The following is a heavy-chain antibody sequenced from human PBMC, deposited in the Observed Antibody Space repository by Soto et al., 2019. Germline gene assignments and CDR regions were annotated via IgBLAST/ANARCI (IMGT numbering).Heavy chain of an antibody. CDR2: IYYSGST. D-gene: IGHD2-21*02. Sequence: QVQLQESGPGLVKPSQTLSLTCTVSGGSIRSGGYYWSWIRQHPGKGLEWIGYIYYSGSTYYNPSHKSRVSISVDTSKNQFSLKLSSVTAADTAVYYCARDGGGDCHHGMDVWGQGTTVTVSS. J-gene: IGHJ6*02. CDR1: GGSIRSGGYY. V-gene: IGHV4-31*03. CDR3: ARDGGGDCHHGMDV.